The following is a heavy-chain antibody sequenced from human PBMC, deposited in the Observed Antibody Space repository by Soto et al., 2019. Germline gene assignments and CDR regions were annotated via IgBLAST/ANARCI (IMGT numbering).Heavy chain of an antibody. CDR3: TRVGGSVSGMDV. CDR2: IDNAGSSV. D-gene: IGHD1-26*01. Sequence: EVQLVESGGGLVQPGGSLRLSCAASGFTFSSYWMHWVRQAPGKGLVWVSRIDNAGSSVRYAASVKGRFTISRDNAKNTLNLQMNSLRAEDTAVYYCTRVGGSVSGMDVWGQGTTVTVSS. J-gene: IGHJ6*02. V-gene: IGHV3-74*01. CDR1: GFTFSSYW.